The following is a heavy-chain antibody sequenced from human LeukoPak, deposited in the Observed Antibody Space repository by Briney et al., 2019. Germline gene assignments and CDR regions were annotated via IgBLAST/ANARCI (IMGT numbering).Heavy chain of an antibody. D-gene: IGHD3-10*01. J-gene: IGHJ4*02. CDR2: INPKSGGP. Sequence: GASVKVSFKPSGYTFTGYYIHWVRQAPGQGLEWMGWINPKSGGPKYAQKFQGRVTMTRDTSISTVYVELSSLRSDDSAVYYCARTSNYGRFDYWGQGTLVTVSS. V-gene: IGHV1-2*02. CDR1: GYTFTGYY. CDR3: ARTSNYGRFDY.